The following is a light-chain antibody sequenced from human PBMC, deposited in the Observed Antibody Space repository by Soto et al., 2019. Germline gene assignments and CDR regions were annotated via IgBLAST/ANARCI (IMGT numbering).Light chain of an antibody. V-gene: IGKV3-15*01. CDR1: QSISIT. Sequence: EIVMTQSPATLSVSPGERATLSCRASQSISITLAWYQQKPGQAPRLLIYGASTRATDIPARFSGSGSGTEFTLTISGLQSEDFAVYDCQQYNNWPRTLGGGTKVEI. J-gene: IGKJ4*01. CDR3: QQYNNWPRT. CDR2: GAS.